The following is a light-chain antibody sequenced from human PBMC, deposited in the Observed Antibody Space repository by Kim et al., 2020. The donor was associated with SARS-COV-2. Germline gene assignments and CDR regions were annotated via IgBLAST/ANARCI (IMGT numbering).Light chain of an antibody. CDR3: QKYNGAPWT. CDR2: AAS. J-gene: IGKJ1*01. CDR1: QGISND. Sequence: DIQMTQSPSSLSASVGDRATITCRASQGISNDLAWYQQKPGKVPKLLIFAASASQSGVPSRFSGSGSGTDFTLTISSLQPEDVATYYCQKYNGAPWTFGQGSKVDIK. V-gene: IGKV1-27*01.